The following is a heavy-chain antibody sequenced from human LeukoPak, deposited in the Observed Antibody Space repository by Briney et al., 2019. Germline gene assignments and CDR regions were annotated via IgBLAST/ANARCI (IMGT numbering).Heavy chain of an antibody. CDR1: GGSISSYY. CDR2: IYTSGST. CDR3: ARDREYCSSTSCYRIWMDV. J-gene: IGHJ6*02. V-gene: IGHV4-4*07. D-gene: IGHD2-2*01. Sequence: SETLSLTCTVSGGSISSYYWSWIRQPAGKGLEWIGRIYTSGSTNYNPSLKSRVTMSVDTTKNQFSLKLSSVTAADTAVYYCARDREYCSSTSCYRIWMDVWGQGATVTVSS.